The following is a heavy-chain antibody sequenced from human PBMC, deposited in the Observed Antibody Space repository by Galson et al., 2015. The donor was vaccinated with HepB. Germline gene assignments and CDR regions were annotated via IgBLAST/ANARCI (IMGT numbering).Heavy chain of an antibody. CDR1: GGSFSGYY. Sequence: SETLSLTCAVYGGSFSGYYWSWVRQPPGKGLEWIGEINYDRSTNFKSSLKSRITILVDRSRNQFSLKLDSVTAADTAVYYCARRPLGYCFGTSCSGPFQFWGQGTPVTVSS. D-gene: IGHD3-3*01. V-gene: IGHV4-34*01. J-gene: IGHJ1*01. CDR3: ARRPLGYCFGTSCSGPFQF. CDR2: INYDRST.